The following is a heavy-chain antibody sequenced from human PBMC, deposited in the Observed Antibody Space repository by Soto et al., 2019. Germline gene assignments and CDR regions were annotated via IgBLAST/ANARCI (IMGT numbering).Heavy chain of an antibody. J-gene: IGHJ5*02. Sequence: SETLSLTCTVSGASISSGGYYWSWIRQHPGKGLEWIGYIYYSGSTYYNPSLKSRVTMSLDTSDNQFSLKLSSVTAADTAVYFCARLTLSNYGARWFDPWGQGTLVTSPQ. V-gene: IGHV4-31*03. CDR2: IYYSGST. CDR3: ARLTLSNYGARWFDP. D-gene: IGHD4-4*01. CDR1: GASISSGGYY.